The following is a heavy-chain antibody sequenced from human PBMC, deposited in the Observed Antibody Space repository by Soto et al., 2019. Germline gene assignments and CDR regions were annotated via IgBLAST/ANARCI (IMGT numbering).Heavy chain of an antibody. CDR2: ISWNSGRI. V-gene: IGHV3-9*01. Sequence: EVQLVESGGGLVQPGRSLRLSCAASGFTFNDYGLHWVRQAPGKGLEWVSGISWNSGRIGYVDSVKGRFTISRDNAKNSLYLQMNSLRAEDTALYYCAKDLHYYVSGSYPALDIWGQGTMVTVSS. CDR1: GFTFNDYG. CDR3: AKDLHYYVSGSYPALDI. D-gene: IGHD3-10*01. J-gene: IGHJ3*02.